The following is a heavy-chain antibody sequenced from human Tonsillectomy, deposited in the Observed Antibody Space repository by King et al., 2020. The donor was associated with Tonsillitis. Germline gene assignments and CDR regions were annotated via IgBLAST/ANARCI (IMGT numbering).Heavy chain of an antibody. J-gene: IGHJ4*02. CDR2: ISSSSSYR. CDR3: AGESIAAAGTFDY. D-gene: IGHD6-13*01. Sequence: EVQLVESGGGLVKPGGSLRLSCAASGFTFSNYSMNWVRQAPGKGLEWVSSISSSSSYRYYADSVKGRFTISRDNAKNSLYLQMNSLRAEDTAVYYCAGESIAAAGTFDYWGQGTLVTVSS. V-gene: IGHV3-21*01. CDR1: GFTFSNYS.